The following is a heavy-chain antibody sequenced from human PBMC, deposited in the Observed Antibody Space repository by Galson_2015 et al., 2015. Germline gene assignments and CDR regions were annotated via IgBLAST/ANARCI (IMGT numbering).Heavy chain of an antibody. J-gene: IGHJ3*02. D-gene: IGHD3-22*01. V-gene: IGHV4-59*01. CDR3: ASMPHYYDSSGYPLSAFDI. CDR2: IYYSGST. CDR1: GGSISSYY. Sequence: ATLSLPCSVSGGSISSYYWSWIRPPPGKGLEWIGYIYYSGSTNYNPSLKSRVTISVDTSKSQFSLRLSSVTTADTAVYYCASMPHYYDSSGYPLSAFDIWGQGTMVTVSS.